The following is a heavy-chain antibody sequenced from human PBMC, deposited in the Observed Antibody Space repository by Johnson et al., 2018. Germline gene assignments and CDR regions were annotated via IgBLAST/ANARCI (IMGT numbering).Heavy chain of an antibody. D-gene: IGHD3-10*01. CDR2: IIPIFGTA. J-gene: IGHJ6*02. CDR3: AAASGGSDPWRVGMDV. V-gene: IGHV1-69*01. CDR1: GGTFSSYA. Sequence: VQLVESGAEVKKPGSSVKVSCKASGGTFSSYAISWVRQAPGQGLEWMGGIIPIFGTANYAQKFQGRVTITADESTSTAYMELISLRSEDTAVYYLAAASGGSDPWRVGMDVWGQGTTVTVSS.